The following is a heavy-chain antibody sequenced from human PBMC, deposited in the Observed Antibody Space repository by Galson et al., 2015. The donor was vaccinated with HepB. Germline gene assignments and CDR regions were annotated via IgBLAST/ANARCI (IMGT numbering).Heavy chain of an antibody. CDR3: AKVPRYCSAGTCYPITFDI. Sequence: SLRLSCAASGFTFSDYAMSWVRQAPGQGLEWVSRDRGGGGTTYYAHSVKGRFTISRDNSKKTLYLLINSLRAEDTAVYYCAKVPRYCSAGTCYPITFDIWGQGTKVTVSS. D-gene: IGHD2-15*01. CDR1: GFTFSDYA. V-gene: IGHV3-23*01. CDR2: DRGGGGTT. J-gene: IGHJ3*02.